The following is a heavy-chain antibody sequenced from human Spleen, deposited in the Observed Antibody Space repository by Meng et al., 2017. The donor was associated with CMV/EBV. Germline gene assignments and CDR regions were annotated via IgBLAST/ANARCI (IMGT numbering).Heavy chain of an antibody. D-gene: IGHD6-25*01. CDR1: GFTVSTTF. J-gene: IGHJ4*02. V-gene: IGHV3-53*01. Sequence: GGSLRLSCAASGFTVSTTFMSWVRQAPGEGLEWVSSLHSNGNTYYADSVKGRFTISRDNSKNTVSLQMNSLRADDTALYYCAGGRFDYWGQGTLVTVSS. CDR3: AGGRFDY. CDR2: LHSNGNT.